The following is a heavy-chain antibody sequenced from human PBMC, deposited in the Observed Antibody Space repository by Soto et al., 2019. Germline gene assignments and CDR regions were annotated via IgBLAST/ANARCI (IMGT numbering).Heavy chain of an antibody. CDR3: ARWESSWNGMDV. Sequence: QVQLVQSGAEVKKPGSSVKVSCKASGGTFSSYAISWVRQAPGQGLEWMGGSIPIFGTANYAQKFQCRVTITADKSTSTAYMELSSLRSEDTAVYYCARWESSWNGMDVWGQGTTVTVSS. J-gene: IGHJ6*02. V-gene: IGHV1-69*06. CDR1: GGTFSSYA. D-gene: IGHD6-13*01. CDR2: SIPIFGTA.